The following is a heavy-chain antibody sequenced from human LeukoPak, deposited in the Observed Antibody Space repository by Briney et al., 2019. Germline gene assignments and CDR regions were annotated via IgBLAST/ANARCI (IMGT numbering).Heavy chain of an antibody. CDR2: TYYRSKWYN. D-gene: IGHD5-18*01. CDR3: ARDWTSWIQLDNWFDP. V-gene: IGHV6-1*01. Sequence: SQTLSLTCVISGDSVSSNSAAWNWIRQSPSRGLEWLGRTYYRSKWYNDYAVSVKSRITINPDTSKNQFSLQLNSVTPEDTAVYYCARDWTSWIQLDNWFDPWGQGTLVTVSS. J-gene: IGHJ5*02. CDR1: GDSVSSNSAA.